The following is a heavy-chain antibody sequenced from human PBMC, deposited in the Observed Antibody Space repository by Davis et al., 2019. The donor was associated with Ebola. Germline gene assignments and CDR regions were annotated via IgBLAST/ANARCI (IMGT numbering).Heavy chain of an antibody. V-gene: IGHV4-39*01. CDR3: ARLAGIVVVVDATRAYYGMDV. D-gene: IGHD2-15*01. J-gene: IGHJ6*02. Sequence: SETLSLTCTVSGGSISSSSYYWGWIRQPPGKGLEWIGSIYYSGSTYYNPSLKSRVTISVYTSKNQFSLKLSSVTAADTAVYYCARLAGIVVVVDATRAYYGMDVWGQGTTVTVSS. CDR2: IYYSGST. CDR1: GGSISSSSYY.